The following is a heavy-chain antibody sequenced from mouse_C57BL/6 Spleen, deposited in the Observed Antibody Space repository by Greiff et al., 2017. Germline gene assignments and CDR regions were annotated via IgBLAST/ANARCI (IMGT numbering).Heavy chain of an antibody. Sequence: VQLQQPGTELVKPGASVKLSCKASGYTFTSYWMHWVKQRPGQGLEWIGNINPSNGGNNYNEKFTSKATLSVDKASSTAYMQRSSLTSEDSAVYYCARGANLYYFDYWGQGTTRTVSS. CDR1: GYTFTSYW. CDR3: ARGANLYYFDY. V-gene: IGHV1-53*01. CDR2: INPSNGGN. J-gene: IGHJ2*01. D-gene: IGHD4-1*01.